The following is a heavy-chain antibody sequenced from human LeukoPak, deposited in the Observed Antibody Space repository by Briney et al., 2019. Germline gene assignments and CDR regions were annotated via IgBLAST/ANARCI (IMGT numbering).Heavy chain of an antibody. CDR3: ARVLVVVAATHAFDI. V-gene: IGHV1-3*01. D-gene: IGHD2-15*01. CDR2: INAGNGNT. Sequence: ASVKVACKASGYTFTSFAMHCVHQSPLQRLELIVSINAGNGNTKYSQKFQGRVTITRDTSASTAYMELSSLRSEDTAVYYCARVLVVVAATHAFDIWGQGTMVTVSS. J-gene: IGHJ3*02. CDR1: GYTFTSFA.